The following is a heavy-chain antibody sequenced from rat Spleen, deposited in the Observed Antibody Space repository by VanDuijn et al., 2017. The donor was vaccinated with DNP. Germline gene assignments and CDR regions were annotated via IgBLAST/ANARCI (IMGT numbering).Heavy chain of an antibody. CDR3: TSVVTGDGYFDY. D-gene: IGHD1-1*01. CDR2: ITNTAGST. J-gene: IGHJ2*01. CDR1: GFTFNNYW. Sequence: EVQLVESGGGLVQPGRSLKLSCVASGFTFNNYWMTWIRQAPGKGMEWVASITNTAGSTYYPDSVKGRFTISRDNAKSTLYLQMNSLRSEDTATYYCTSVVTGDGYFDYWGQGVMVTVSS. V-gene: IGHV5-31*01.